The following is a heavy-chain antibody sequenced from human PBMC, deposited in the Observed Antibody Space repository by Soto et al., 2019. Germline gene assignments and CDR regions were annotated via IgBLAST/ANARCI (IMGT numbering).Heavy chain of an antibody. V-gene: IGHV4-59*08. CDR2: ICYSGSI. Sequence: SETLSLTCTVSGGSISSYYWSWIRQPPGKGLKWIGYICYSGSINYNPSLKSRVTISVDTSKNQFSLKLSSVTAADTAVYYCAIQTRYCSSTSCCSPYMDVWGKGTTVTVSS. CDR1: GGSISSYY. J-gene: IGHJ6*03. D-gene: IGHD2-2*01. CDR3: AIQTRYCSSTSCCSPYMDV.